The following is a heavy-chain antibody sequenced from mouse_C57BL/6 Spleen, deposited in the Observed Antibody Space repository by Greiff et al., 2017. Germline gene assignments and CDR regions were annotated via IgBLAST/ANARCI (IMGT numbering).Heavy chain of an antibody. V-gene: IGHV1-18*01. CDR3: ARGAYGSSPYFDY. J-gene: IGHJ2*01. CDR2: INPNNGGT. D-gene: IGHD1-1*01. Sequence: VQLKQSGPELVKPGASVKIPCKASGYTFTDYNMDWVKQSHGKSLEWIGDINPNNGGTIYNQKFKGKATLTVDKSSSTAYMELRSLTSEDTAVYYCARGAYGSSPYFDYWGQGTTLTVSS. CDR1: GYTFTDYN.